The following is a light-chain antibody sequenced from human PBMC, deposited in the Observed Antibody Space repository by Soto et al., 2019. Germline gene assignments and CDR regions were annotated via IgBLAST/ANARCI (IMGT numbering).Light chain of an antibody. Sequence: EIVMTQSPATLSVSPGERATLSCRASQSVSNNLAWYQQKPGQTPRLLIYGASTRATGIPVRFSGSGSGTEFTLTISSLKSEDFAVYYCQQYNNWAPVTFGQGTKLEIK. J-gene: IGKJ2*01. CDR2: GAS. V-gene: IGKV3-15*01. CDR1: QSVSNN. CDR3: QQYNNWAPVT.